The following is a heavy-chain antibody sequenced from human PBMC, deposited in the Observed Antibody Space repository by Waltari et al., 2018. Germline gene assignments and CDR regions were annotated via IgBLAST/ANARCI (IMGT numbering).Heavy chain of an antibody. V-gene: IGHV4-4*07. D-gene: IGHD2-15*01. CDR2: IYSSGST. J-gene: IGHJ4*02. Sequence: QVQLQESGPGLVKPSETLSLTRSVSGGPLSRWYWGWIRQTAGKGLEGLEWIGRIYSSGSTNYNPSLKSRVTMSMDTSKNQISLKMSSVTAADTAVYYCATGSGDFDHWGQGILVIVST. CDR1: GGPLSRWY. CDR3: ATGSGDFDH.